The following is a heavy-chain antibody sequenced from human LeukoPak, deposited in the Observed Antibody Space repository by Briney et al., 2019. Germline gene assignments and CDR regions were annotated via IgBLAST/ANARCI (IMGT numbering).Heavy chain of an antibody. V-gene: IGHV3-23*01. CDR2: ISGSGAST. CDR1: GFTFSTHA. J-gene: IGHJ4*02. Sequence: PGGSLRLSCAASGFTFSTHAMTWVRQAPGKGLEWVSGISGSGASTYYADSVKGRFTISRDNSKNTLYLQMNSLRAEDTALYYCAKAIRQNRDLYDYWGQGTLVTVSS. CDR3: AKAIRQNRDLYDY. D-gene: IGHD1-14*01.